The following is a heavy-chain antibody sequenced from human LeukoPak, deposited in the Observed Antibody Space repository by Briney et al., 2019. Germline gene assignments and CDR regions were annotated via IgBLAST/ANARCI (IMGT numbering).Heavy chain of an antibody. CDR3: ARGRELTGVAGHYSFDY. Sequence: PSETLSLTCTVSTGSMSGYFWNWLRQPAGKGLEWIGRIYTTGSAYYNPSLESRVTFSLDTSNNQFSLDVTSVTAADTAVYFCARGRELTGVAGHYSFDYWGQGILVSVSS. CDR1: TGSMSGYF. V-gene: IGHV4-4*07. D-gene: IGHD1-26*01. J-gene: IGHJ4*02. CDR2: IYTTGSA.